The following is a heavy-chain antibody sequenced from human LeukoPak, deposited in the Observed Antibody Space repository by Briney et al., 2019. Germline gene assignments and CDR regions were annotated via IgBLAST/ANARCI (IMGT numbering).Heavy chain of an antibody. CDR2: ISANSGNT. D-gene: IGHD3-16*01. CDR1: GYSFTRNG. Sequence: ASVKVSCKPSGYSFTRNGISWVRQAPGQGLEWMAWISANSGNTNYAQNFQDRVTLTTDTSTSTAYMELRSLRSDDTAVYYCARDVNYAFDYWGQGTLVTVFS. CDR3: ARDVNYAFDY. J-gene: IGHJ4*02. V-gene: IGHV1-18*01.